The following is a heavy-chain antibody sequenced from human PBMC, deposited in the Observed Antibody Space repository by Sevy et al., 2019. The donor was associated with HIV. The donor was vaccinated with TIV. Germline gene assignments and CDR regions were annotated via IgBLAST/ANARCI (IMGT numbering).Heavy chain of an antibody. CDR1: EFSFSQYS. Sequence: GGSLRLSCAASEFSFSQYSKNWVRQAPGKGLEWLSYISGSSGTIYYAGSVKGRFTISRDNAKNSVYLQMNSLRDEDSAVYYCARVVLYYDANYCDFWGQGALVTVSS. D-gene: IGHD3-22*01. J-gene: IGHJ4*02. CDR3: ARVVLYYDANYCDF. CDR2: ISGSSGTI. V-gene: IGHV3-48*02.